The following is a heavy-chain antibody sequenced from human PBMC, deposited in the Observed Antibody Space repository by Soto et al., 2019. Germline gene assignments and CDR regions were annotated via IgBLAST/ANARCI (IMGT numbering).Heavy chain of an antibody. CDR3: ARDPWAADY. D-gene: IGHD3-16*01. V-gene: IGHV3-66*01. CDR2: IYSGGST. CDR1: GFTGSTKY. J-gene: IGHJ4*02. Sequence: EVQLVESGGGLVQPGGSLRLSCAASGFTGSTKYMSWVRQAPGTGLEWVAVIYSGGSTFYADSVRGRFTISRDNSKNTVNLQMNSLRAEDTAVYYCARDPWAADYWGQGTLVTVSS.